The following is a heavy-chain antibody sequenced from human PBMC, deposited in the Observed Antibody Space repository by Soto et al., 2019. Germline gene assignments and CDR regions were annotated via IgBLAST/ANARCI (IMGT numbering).Heavy chain of an antibody. J-gene: IGHJ6*02. D-gene: IGHD3-3*01. V-gene: IGHV4-34*01. CDR1: GGSFSGYY. CDR3: ARVRAIGVVKYYVYYYGMDV. CDR2: INHSGST. Sequence: NPSETLSLTCAVYGGSFSGYYWGWIRQPPGKGLGWIGEINHSGSTNYNPSLKSRVTISVDTSKNQFSLKLSSVTAADTAVYYCARVRAIGVVKYYVYYYGMDVWGQGTTVTVSS.